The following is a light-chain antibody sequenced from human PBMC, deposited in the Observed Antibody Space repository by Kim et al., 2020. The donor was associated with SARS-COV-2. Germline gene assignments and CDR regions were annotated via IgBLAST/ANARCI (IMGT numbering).Light chain of an antibody. CDR1: QSISSY. CDR3: QQSYSTPRT. V-gene: IGKV1-39*01. J-gene: IGKJ1*01. Sequence: DIQMTQSPSSLSASVGDRVTITCRASQSISSYLNWYQQKPGKAPKVLIYAASSLQSGVPSRFSGSGSGTDFTLTISSLQPEDFATYYCQQSYSTPRTFGQGTKGDIK. CDR2: AAS.